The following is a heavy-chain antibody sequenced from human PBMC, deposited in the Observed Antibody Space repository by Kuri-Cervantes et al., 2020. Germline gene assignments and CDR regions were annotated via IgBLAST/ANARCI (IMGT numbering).Heavy chain of an antibody. CDR2: ISWNSGSI. CDR3: AREIFGVVIDRVNWFDP. J-gene: IGHJ5*02. V-gene: IGHV3-9*01. D-gene: IGHD3-3*01. CDR1: GFTFDDYA. Sequence: SLKISCAASGFTFDDYAMHWVRQAPGKGLEWVSGISWNSGSIGYADSVKGRFTISRDNAKNSLYLQMNSLRAEDTALYYCAREIFGVVIDRVNWFDPWGQGTLVTVSS.